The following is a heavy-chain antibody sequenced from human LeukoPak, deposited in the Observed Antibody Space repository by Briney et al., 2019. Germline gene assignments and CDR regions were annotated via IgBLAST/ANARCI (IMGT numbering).Heavy chain of an antibody. CDR1: DVAITDYY. Sequence: PSETLCLTCAVSDVAITDYYWSWIRQPPGKGLEWVGYIFHKGYTKYNPSLKSGVTISMHTSKKQFSLTLTSVTAADTAVYYCARPPLSDFDVWGQGTTVIVTS. J-gene: IGHJ6*02. V-gene: IGHV4-59*01. CDR3: ARPPLSDFDV. CDR2: IFHKGYT. D-gene: IGHD3-3*01.